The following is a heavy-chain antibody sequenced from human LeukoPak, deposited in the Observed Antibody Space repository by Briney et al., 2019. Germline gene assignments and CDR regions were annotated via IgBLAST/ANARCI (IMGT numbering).Heavy chain of an antibody. CDR2: MNPNSGNT. D-gene: IGHD3-10*01. CDR3: ARWEVRGVITP. Sequence: ASVKVSCKASGYTFTSYDINWVRRATGQGLEWMGWMNPNSGNTGYAQKLQGRVTMTRDTSISTAYMELSSLTSEDTAVYFCARWEVRGVITPWGQGTLVTVSS. CDR1: GYTFTSYD. V-gene: IGHV1-8*01. J-gene: IGHJ4*02.